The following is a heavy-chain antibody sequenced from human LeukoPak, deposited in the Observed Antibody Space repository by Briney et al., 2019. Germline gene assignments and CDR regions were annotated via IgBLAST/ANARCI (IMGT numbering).Heavy chain of an antibody. V-gene: IGHV4-39*07. D-gene: IGHD6-13*01. CDR1: GGSISSSSYY. Sequence: SETLSLTCTVSGGSISSSSYYWGWIRQPPGKGLEWIGSIYYSGSTYYNPSLKSRVTISVDTSKNQFSLRLSSVTAADTAVYYCAREREYSSSIDPWGQGTLVTVSS. J-gene: IGHJ5*02. CDR3: AREREYSSSIDP. CDR2: IYYSGST.